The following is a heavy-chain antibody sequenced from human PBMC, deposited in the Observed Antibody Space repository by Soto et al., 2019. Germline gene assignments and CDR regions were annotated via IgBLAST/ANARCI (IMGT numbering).Heavy chain of an antibody. Sequence: GGSLRLSCAASGFTFSSYAMHWVRQAPGKGLEWVAVISYDGSNKYYADSVKGRFTISRDNSKNTLYLQMNSLRAEDTAVYYCASTTYPRPYYFDYWGQGTLVTVSS. D-gene: IGHD1-1*01. V-gene: IGHV3-30-3*01. CDR2: ISYDGSNK. CDR3: ASTTYPRPYYFDY. J-gene: IGHJ4*02. CDR1: GFTFSSYA.